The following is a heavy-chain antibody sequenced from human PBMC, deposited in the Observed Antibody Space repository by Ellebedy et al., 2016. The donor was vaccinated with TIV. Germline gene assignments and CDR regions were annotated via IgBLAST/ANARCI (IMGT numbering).Heavy chain of an antibody. V-gene: IGHV3-21*01. D-gene: IGHD4-17*01. CDR3: ARGSGDLPFDY. CDR2: ISSSGTYI. CDR1: GFTFSSYS. J-gene: IGHJ4*02. Sequence: GESLKISCAASGFTFSSYSMNWVRQAPGQGLEWVSCISSSGTYIYYADSLKGRFTISRDSAKNSLYLQMTSLRAEDTAVDYCARGSGDLPFDYWGQGTLVTVSS.